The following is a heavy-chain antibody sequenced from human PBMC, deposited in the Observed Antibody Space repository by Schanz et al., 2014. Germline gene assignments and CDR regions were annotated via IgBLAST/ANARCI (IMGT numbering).Heavy chain of an antibody. CDR3: ARAFGGYDPAGALDC. V-gene: IGHV1-3*01. CDR1: GYTFTSYS. D-gene: IGHD5-12*01. Sequence: QVQLVQSGAEVKKPGASVKVSCKASGYTFTSYSIHWVRQAPGQGLEWMGWINVGNGNMKYSQKFQGRVTITRDTSASTAYMELTSLRSADTAVYFCARAFGGYDPAGALDCWGQGTLVTVSS. J-gene: IGHJ4*02. CDR2: INVGNGNM.